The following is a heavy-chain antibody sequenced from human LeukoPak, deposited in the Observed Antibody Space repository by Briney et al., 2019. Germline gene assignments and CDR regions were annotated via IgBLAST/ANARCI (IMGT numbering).Heavy chain of an antibody. CDR1: GFTFSIYG. CDR2: IWYDGSNK. Sequence: GGSLRLSCVASGFTFSIYGMHWVRQAPGKGLEWVAVIWYDGSNKYYADSVKGRFTISRDNSKNTLYLQMNSLRAEDTAVYYCVRGERQWDQFDYWGQGTPVTVSS. V-gene: IGHV3-33*01. J-gene: IGHJ4*02. D-gene: IGHD1-26*01. CDR3: VRGERQWDQFDY.